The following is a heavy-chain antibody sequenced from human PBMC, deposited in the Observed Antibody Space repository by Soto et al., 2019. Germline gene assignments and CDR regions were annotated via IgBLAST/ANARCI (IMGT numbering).Heavy chain of an antibody. D-gene: IGHD6-6*01. CDR2: IYSGGST. Sequence: EVQLVESGGGLVQPGGSLRLSCAASGFTVSSNYMSWVRQAPGKGLEWVSVIYSGGSTYYADSVKGRFTISRHNSKNTLYLQMNSLRDEDTAVYYCARYSSSPASYYYDYMDVWGKGTTVTVSS. CDR1: GFTVSSNY. CDR3: ARYSSSPASYYYDYMDV. V-gene: IGHV3-53*04. J-gene: IGHJ6*03.